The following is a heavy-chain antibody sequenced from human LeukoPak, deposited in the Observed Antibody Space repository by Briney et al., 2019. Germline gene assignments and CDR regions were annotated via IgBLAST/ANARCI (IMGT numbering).Heavy chain of an antibody. J-gene: IGHJ4*02. CDR2: IRSKADSYAT. V-gene: IGHV3-73*01. CDR1: GVTFRGSA. D-gene: IGHD3-22*01. CDR3: TGLTDSGGYFDY. Sequence: GSLRLSCAASGVTFRGSAMHWVRQAFGKGLEWVGRIRSKADSYATAYAASVKGRFTISRDDSKNTAYLQMNSLKTEDTAVYYCTGLTDSGGYFDYWGQGTLVTVSS.